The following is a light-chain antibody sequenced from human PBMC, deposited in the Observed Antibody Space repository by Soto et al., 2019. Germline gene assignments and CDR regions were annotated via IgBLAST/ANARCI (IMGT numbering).Light chain of an antibody. Sequence: DIQMTQSPSSLSASVGDRVTITYRASQSISSYLNWYQQKPVKAPKLLINAASRSHSGVPPRFSGSGYGTDFTLTISSLQPEDFATYYCQQSYSTPLTFGGGTKVDIK. J-gene: IGKJ4*01. CDR1: QSISSY. CDR2: AAS. CDR3: QQSYSTPLT. V-gene: IGKV1-39*01.